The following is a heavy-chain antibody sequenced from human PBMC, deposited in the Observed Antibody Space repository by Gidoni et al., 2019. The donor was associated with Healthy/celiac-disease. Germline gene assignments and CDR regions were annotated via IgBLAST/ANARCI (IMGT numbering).Heavy chain of an antibody. V-gene: IGHV3-73*01. Sequence: EVQLVESGGGLVQPGGSLKLSGAASGFTFSGSAMHWVRQASGKGLEWVGRIRSKANSYATAYAASVKGRFTISRDDSKNTAYLQMNSLKTEDTDVYYCTRSNYYDSSGYSDYWGQGTLVTVSS. CDR1: GFTFSGSA. D-gene: IGHD3-22*01. CDR3: TRSNYYDSSGYSDY. J-gene: IGHJ4*02. CDR2: IRSKANSYAT.